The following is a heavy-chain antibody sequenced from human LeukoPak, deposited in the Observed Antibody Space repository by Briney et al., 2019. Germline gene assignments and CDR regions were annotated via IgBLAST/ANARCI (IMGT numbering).Heavy chain of an antibody. J-gene: IGHJ4*02. CDR1: GYTFTSYG. V-gene: IGHV1-18*01. CDR3: ARVAAAGTSGVDY. Sequence: ASVKVSCKASGYTFTSYGISWVRQAPGQGLERMGWISAYNGNTNYAQKYQARVTMTTDTSTSTAYMELRSLRSDDTAVYYCARVAAAGTSGVDYWGRGTLVTVSS. CDR2: ISAYNGNT. D-gene: IGHD6-13*01.